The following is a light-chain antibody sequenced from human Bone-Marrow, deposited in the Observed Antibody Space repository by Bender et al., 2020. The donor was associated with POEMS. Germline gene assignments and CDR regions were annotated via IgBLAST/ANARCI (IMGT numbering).Light chain of an antibody. J-gene: IGLJ3*02. Sequence: QSVLTQPPSASGTPGQSVTISCSGGSSNVGINYIFWYQQVPGAAPKCLIYKNNQRPSGVPDRFSGSKSCTSASLAISGLQSDDEADYYCAAWDDNLDAWVFGGGTKLTVL. V-gene: IGLV1-47*01. CDR1: SSNVGINY. CDR2: KNN. CDR3: AAWDDNLDAWV.